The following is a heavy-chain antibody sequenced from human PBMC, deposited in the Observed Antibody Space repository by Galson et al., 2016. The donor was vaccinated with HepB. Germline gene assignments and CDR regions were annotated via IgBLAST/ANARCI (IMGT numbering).Heavy chain of an antibody. Sequence: SLRLSCAASGFTFRNYALHWVRQAPGKGLEWVAVISSEGSNKYYADSVKGRFTISRDDSKNTVFLQMISLRGEDSAVYYCAIIAGTYYCDSWGQGTLVTVS. CDR1: GFTFRNYA. D-gene: IGHD2-21*01. V-gene: IGHV3-30-3*01. J-gene: IGHJ4*02. CDR3: AIIAGTYYCDS. CDR2: ISSEGSNK.